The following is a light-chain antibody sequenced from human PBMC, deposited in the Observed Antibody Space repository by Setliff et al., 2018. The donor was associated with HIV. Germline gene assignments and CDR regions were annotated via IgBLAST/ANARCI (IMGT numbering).Light chain of an antibody. CDR2: DNN. CDR3: GTWDSSLSAGV. J-gene: IGLJ2*01. Sequence: RVTISCSGGSSTIGNDSVSWYQQLPGTSPKLLIYDNNKRPSGIPDRFSGSTSGTSATLGIAGLQTGDEGDYYCGTWDSSLSAGVFGGGTK. CDR1: SSTIGNDS. V-gene: IGLV1-51*01.